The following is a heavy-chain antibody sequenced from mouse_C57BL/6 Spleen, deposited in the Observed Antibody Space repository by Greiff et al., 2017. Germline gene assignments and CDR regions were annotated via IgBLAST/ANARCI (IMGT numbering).Heavy chain of an antibody. CDR2: ISYDGSN. CDR3: ARDAPFAY. CDR1: GYSIPSGYY. V-gene: IGHV3-6*01. Sequence: EVHLVESGPGLVKPSQSLSLTCSVTGYSIPSGYYWNWIRQFPGNKLEWMGYISYDGSNNYNPSLKNRISITRDTSKNQFFLKLNSVTTEDTATYYCARDAPFAYWGQGTLVTVSA. J-gene: IGHJ3*01.